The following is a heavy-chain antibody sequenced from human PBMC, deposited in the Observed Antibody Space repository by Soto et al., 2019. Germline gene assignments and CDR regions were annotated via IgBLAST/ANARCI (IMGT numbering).Heavy chain of an antibody. J-gene: IGHJ4*02. CDR2: VDPNGGGS. Sequence: ASVKVSCKTSGYSFTDYKLHWVRQAPGQGLEWMGWVDPNGGGSNSAQKFQGSVTMTWDTSITTAYLDLTRLTTNDTATYFCATWVDYGDFEGFVFWGQGTLVTVS. CDR1: GYSFTDYK. D-gene: IGHD4-17*01. V-gene: IGHV1-2*04. CDR3: ATWVDYGDFEGFVF.